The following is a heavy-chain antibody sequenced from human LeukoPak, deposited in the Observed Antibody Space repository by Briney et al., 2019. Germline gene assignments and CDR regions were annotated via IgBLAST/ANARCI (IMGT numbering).Heavy chain of an antibody. CDR3: ARRSSSWKNWFDP. CDR1: GCSIDSNS. J-gene: IGHJ5*02. Sequence: PSETPSLTCTVSGCSIDSNSWTWIRQPPGKGLEWIGYTDYSGTTNHNPSLKSRVTMSVDMSKNQFSLKLSSVTAADTAVYYCARRSSSWKNWFDPWGQGTLVTVSS. D-gene: IGHD6-13*01. V-gene: IGHV4-59*01. CDR2: TDYSGTT.